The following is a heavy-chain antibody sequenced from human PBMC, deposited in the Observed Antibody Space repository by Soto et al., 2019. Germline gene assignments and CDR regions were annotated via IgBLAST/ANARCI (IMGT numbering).Heavy chain of an antibody. CDR2: MWPDGSGE. J-gene: IGHJ4*02. D-gene: IGHD3-3*01. CDR1: GFTFSEQG. Sequence: QVQLVESGGGVVQPGRSLRLSCATSGFTFSEQGIHWVRQAPGKGLEWVAFMWPDGSGEVYVDSVRGRFTISRDNAKRTVFLEMDSVRAEDTAVYYCVRAGEIGECNFDYWGQGTLVTVSS. V-gene: IGHV3-33*01. CDR3: VRAGEIGECNFDY.